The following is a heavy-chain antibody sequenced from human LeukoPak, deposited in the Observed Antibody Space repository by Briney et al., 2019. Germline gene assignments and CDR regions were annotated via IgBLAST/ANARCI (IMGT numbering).Heavy chain of an antibody. CDR2: VYSGGST. J-gene: IGHJ3*02. Sequence: GGSLRLSCTASGFTVSSNYMSWVRQAPGQGLEWVSVVYSGGSTYYADAVKGRFTISRDNSKNTLYLQMSSLRAEDTAVYYCVKGVDSSSWYGAFDIWGQGTMVTVSS. V-gene: IGHV3-53*05. CDR3: VKGVDSSSWYGAFDI. D-gene: IGHD6-13*01. CDR1: GFTVSSNY.